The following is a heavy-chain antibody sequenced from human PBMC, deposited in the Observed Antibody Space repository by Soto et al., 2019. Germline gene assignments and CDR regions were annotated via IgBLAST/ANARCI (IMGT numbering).Heavy chain of an antibody. CDR3: ARPKGSYSSGYYYFDY. V-gene: IGHV1-69*01. CDR2: IIPLFGTA. D-gene: IGHD6-19*01. J-gene: IGHJ4*02. CDR1: GYSFTSYW. Sequence: PGESLKISCKGSGYSFTSYWIGWVRQAPGQGLEWMGAIIPLFGTADYAQKFQGRVTITADESTSTAYMELSSLRSEDTAVYYCARPKGSYSSGYYYFDYWGQGTLVTVSS.